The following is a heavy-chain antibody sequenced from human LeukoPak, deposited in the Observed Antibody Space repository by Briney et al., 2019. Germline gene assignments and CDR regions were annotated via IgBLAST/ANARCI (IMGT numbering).Heavy chain of an antibody. CDR3: ARDARFGWDYFDS. J-gene: IGHJ4*02. D-gene: IGHD3-16*01. CDR1: GGSLTGYF. CDR2: FYYSGST. Sequence: KPSETLSLTCAVSGGSLTGYFWTWIRQAPGKGLEWIGHFYYSGSTYHNPSLESRASISIDTSKTQFSLELNSVTAADTAVYYCARDARFGWDYFDSWGQGTLVIVSS. V-gene: IGHV4-59*01.